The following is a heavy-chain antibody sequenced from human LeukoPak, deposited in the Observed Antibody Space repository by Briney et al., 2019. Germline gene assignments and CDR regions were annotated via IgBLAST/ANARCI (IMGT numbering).Heavy chain of an antibody. CDR2: IYYSGST. V-gene: IGHV4-59*01. Sequence: SVTLSLTCTVSGGSISSYYWSWIRQPPGKGLEWIGYIYYSGSTNYNPSLKSRVTISVDTSKNQFSLKLSSVTAADTAVYYCARRVSNPGYYYYMDVWGKGTTVTVSS. J-gene: IGHJ6*03. CDR3: ARRVSNPGYYYYMDV. CDR1: GGSISSYY. D-gene: IGHD4-11*01.